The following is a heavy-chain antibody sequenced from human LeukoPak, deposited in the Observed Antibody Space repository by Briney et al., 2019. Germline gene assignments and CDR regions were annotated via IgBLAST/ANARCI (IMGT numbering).Heavy chain of an antibody. CDR1: GYTFTSHA. Sequence: ASVKVSCKASGYTFTSHAMHWVRQAPGQRLEWMGWINAGNGNTKYSQKFQGRVTITRDTSASTAYMELSSLRSEDTAVYYCARVGGRAYSSGPRAFDIWGQGTMVTVSS. V-gene: IGHV1-3*01. D-gene: IGHD6-19*01. CDR2: INAGNGNT. CDR3: ARVGGRAYSSGPRAFDI. J-gene: IGHJ3*02.